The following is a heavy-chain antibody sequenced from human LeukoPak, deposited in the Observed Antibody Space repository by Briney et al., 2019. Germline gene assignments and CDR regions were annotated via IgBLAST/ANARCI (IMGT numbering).Heavy chain of an antibody. D-gene: IGHD5-18*01. J-gene: IGHJ4*02. V-gene: IGHV3-30*18. CDR3: AKGVAYSYGYSGSSGRAGFDY. CDR2: ISYDGSNK. Sequence: GGSLRLSCAASGFTFSSYWMSWVRQAPGKGLEWVAVISYDGSNKYYADSVKGRFTISRDNSKNTLYLQMNSLRAEDTAVYYCAKGVAYSYGYSGSSGRAGFDYWGQGTLVTVSS. CDR1: GFTFSSYW.